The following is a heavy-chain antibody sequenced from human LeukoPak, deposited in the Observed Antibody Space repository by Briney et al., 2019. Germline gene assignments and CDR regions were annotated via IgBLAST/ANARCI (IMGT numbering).Heavy chain of an antibody. V-gene: IGHV4-38-2*02. CDR3: ASVYYDFWSGYYLGPHGWFDP. J-gene: IGHJ5*02. CDR2: NYHSGST. D-gene: IGHD3-3*01. CDR1: GYSISSGYY. Sequence: SETLSLTCTVSGYSISSGYYWGWIRQPPGKGLEWIGSNYHSGSTYYNPSLKSRVNISVDTSKNQFSLTLSSVTAADTAVYYCASVYYDFWSGYYLGPHGWFDPWGQGTLVTVSS.